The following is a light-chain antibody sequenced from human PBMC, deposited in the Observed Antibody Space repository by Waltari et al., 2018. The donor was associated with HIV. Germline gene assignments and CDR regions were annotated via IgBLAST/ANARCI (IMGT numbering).Light chain of an antibody. J-gene: IGLJ3*02. CDR2: VNSDGSH. V-gene: IGLV4-69*01. CDR1: SGHSSNA. Sequence: QPVLTQPPSASGSLGASVKLTCTLSSGHSSNAIAWHQQQPEKGPRFLMKVNSDGSHNRGAGIPDRFSGSTYGAERYLTISSLQSEDEADYYCQTWGTDIAVFGGGTKLTVL. CDR3: QTWGTDIAV.